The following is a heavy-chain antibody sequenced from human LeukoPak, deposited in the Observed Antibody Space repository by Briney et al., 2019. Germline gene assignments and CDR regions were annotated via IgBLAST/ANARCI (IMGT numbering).Heavy chain of an antibody. Sequence: GGSLRLSCAASGFMINSDWMSWVRQAPGRGLEWVASIKEDGSVTHYVDSVRGRFTISRDSAENSLYLQMNSLRAEDTAVYFCARLTSAATIFVDWGQGALVTVSS. CDR3: ARLTSAATIFVD. D-gene: IGHD5-24*01. CDR2: IKEDGSVT. J-gene: IGHJ4*02. V-gene: IGHV3-7*01. CDR1: GFMINSDW.